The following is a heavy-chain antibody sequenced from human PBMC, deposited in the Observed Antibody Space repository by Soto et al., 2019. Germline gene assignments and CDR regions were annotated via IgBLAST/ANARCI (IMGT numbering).Heavy chain of an antibody. CDR2: ISGSGGST. V-gene: IGHV3-23*01. D-gene: IGHD2-2*01. Sequence: GGSLRLSCAASGCTFSDYAMSWVRQAPGKGLEWVSAISGSGGSTYYADSVKGRFTISRDNSKNTLYLQMNSLRAEDTAVYYCAKGDIVVVPAAENYWGQGTLVTVSS. J-gene: IGHJ4*02. CDR1: GCTFSDYA. CDR3: AKGDIVVVPAAENY.